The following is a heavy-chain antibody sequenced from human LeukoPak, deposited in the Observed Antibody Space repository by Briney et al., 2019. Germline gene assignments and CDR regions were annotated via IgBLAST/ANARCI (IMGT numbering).Heavy chain of an antibody. CDR3: ARGLFPYQLMAVTGRY. CDR2: ISGSGGST. CDR1: GFILSNYA. V-gene: IGHV3-23*01. Sequence: GGSLRLSCAASGFILSNYAMSWVRQAPGKGLEWVSTISGSGGSTYYADSVKGRFTLSGDNSKNTLYLQMNSLRVEDTAVYYCARGLFPYQLMAVTGRYWGRGTLVTVSS. J-gene: IGHJ4*02. D-gene: IGHD6-19*01.